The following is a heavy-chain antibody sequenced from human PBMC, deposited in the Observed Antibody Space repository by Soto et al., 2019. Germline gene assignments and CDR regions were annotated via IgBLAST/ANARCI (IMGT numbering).Heavy chain of an antibody. Sequence: ASVKVSCKASWYTFTAYYMHWVRQAPGQGLEWMGWINPNSGGTNYAQKFQGWVTMTRDTSISTAYMELSRLTSDDTAVYYCARSYYDFWSAAQNGDYYHMDVWGKGTTVTVSS. J-gene: IGHJ6*03. CDR3: ARSYYDFWSAAQNGDYYHMDV. D-gene: IGHD3-3*01. CDR2: INPNSGGT. CDR1: WYTFTAYY. V-gene: IGHV1-2*04.